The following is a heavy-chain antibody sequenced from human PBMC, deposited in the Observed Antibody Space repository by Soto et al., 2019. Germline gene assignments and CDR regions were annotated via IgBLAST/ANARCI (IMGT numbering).Heavy chain of an antibody. Sequence: QVQLVQSGAEVKKPGSSVKVSCKASGGTFSSYAISWVRHAPGQGLEWMGGFIPIFGTATYAQKFQGRVTITADESTSTAYMELSRLRSEDTAVYYCERGLEQHPYYYSGRPVWVQGTTVTDSS. J-gene: IGHJ6*02. V-gene: IGHV1-69*01. CDR1: GGTFSSYA. CDR3: ERGLEQHPYYYSGRPV. CDR2: FIPIFGTA. D-gene: IGHD6-13*01.